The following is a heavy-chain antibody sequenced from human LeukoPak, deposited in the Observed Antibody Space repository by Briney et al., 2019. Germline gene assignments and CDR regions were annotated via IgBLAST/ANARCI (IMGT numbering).Heavy chain of an antibody. CDR3: ARHGTGTSQYYFYFGMDV. CDR1: GYSFTNYW. V-gene: IGHV5-51*01. CDR2: IYPGDSDT. D-gene: IGHD1-7*01. Sequence: ESLKISCKGSGYSFTNYWIAWVRQMPGKGLEWMGVIYPGDSDTTYSPSFQGRVTISADKSISTAYLQWSSLKASDTAMYYCARHGTGTSQYYFYFGMDVWGQGTTVTVSS. J-gene: IGHJ6*02.